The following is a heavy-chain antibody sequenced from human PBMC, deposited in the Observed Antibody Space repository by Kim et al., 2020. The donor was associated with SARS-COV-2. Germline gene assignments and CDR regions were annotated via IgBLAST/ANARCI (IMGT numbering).Heavy chain of an antibody. CDR2: ISSSSSYI. CDR3: ARDRELLWFGELLSDDAFDI. V-gene: IGHV3-21*01. Sequence: GGSLRLSCAASGFTFSSYSMNWVRQAPGKGLEWVSYISSSSSYIYYADSVKGRFTISRDNAKNSLYLQMNSLRAEDTAVYYCARDRELLWFGELLSDDAFDIWGQGTMVTVSS. D-gene: IGHD3-10*01. CDR1: GFTFSSYS. J-gene: IGHJ3*02.